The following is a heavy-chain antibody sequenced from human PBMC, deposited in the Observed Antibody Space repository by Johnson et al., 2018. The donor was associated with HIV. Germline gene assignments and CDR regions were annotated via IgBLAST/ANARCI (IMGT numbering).Heavy chain of an antibody. CDR2: IKQDGSEK. D-gene: IGHD3-22*01. J-gene: IGHJ3*02. V-gene: IGHV3-7*01. CDR1: GFTFSNYW. Sequence: VQLVESGGGLVQPGGSLRLSCAASGFTFSNYWMSWVRQAPGKGLEWVANIKQDGSEKYYVDSVKGRFNISRDNAKNSLFLQMNSLRAEDTAVYYCARPRVSSGRNGAFDIWGQGTMVTVSS. CDR3: ARPRVSSGRNGAFDI.